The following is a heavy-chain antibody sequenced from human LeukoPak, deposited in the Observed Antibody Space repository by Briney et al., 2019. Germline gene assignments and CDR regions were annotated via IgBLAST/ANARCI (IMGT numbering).Heavy chain of an antibody. CDR3: ARRSGYSSSWYLGGYFDY. V-gene: IGHV4-39*01. Sequence: SETLSLTCTVSGGSISSSSYYWGWIRQPPRKGLEWIGSIYYSGSTYYNPSLKSRVTISVDTSKNQFSLKLSSVTAADTAVYYCARRSGYSSSWYLGGYFDYWGQGTLVTVSS. J-gene: IGHJ4*02. CDR1: GGSISSSSYY. CDR2: IYYSGST. D-gene: IGHD6-13*01.